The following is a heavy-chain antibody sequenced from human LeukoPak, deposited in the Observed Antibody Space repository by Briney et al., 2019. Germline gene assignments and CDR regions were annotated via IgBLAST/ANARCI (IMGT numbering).Heavy chain of an antibody. CDR2: IYYSGST. J-gene: IGHJ5*02. V-gene: IGHV4-59*01. D-gene: IGHD3-9*01. CDR3: ARAFGVLTGYSNPRFDP. CDR1: GGSISSYY. Sequence: SETLSLTCTGSGGSISSYYWSWIRQPPGKGLEWIGYIYYSGSTNYNPSLKSRVTISVDASKNQFSLKLSSVTAADTAVYYCARAFGVLTGYSNPRFDPWGQGTLVTVSS.